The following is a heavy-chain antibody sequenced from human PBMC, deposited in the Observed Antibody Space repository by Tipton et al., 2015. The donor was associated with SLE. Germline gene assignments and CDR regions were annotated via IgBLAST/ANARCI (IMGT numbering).Heavy chain of an antibody. D-gene: IGHD4-17*01. Sequence: SLRLSCAASGFTFRTYAMAWVRQSPGKGLEWVSLISGGGGRTHYANPVKGRFTISRDNSKNTLYLQMNSLGAEDTAVYYCAKTATTVTNGYWGQGTLVTVSS. CDR2: ISGGGGRT. CDR3: AKTATTVTNGY. J-gene: IGHJ4*02. CDR1: GFTFRTYA. V-gene: IGHV3-23*01.